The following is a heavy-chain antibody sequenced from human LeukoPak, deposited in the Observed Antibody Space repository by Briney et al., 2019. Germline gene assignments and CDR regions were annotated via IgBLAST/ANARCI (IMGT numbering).Heavy chain of an antibody. CDR2: IYYSGST. CDR1: GGSISSSSYY. D-gene: IGHD1-1*01. J-gene: IGHJ4*02. CDR3: ARNFNWNDGWDFDY. Sequence: PSETLSLTCTVSGGSISSSSYYWGWIRQPPGKGLEWIGSIYYSGSTYYNPSLKSRVTISVDTSKNQFSLKLSSVTAADTAVYYCARNFNWNDGWDFDYWGQGTLVTVSS. V-gene: IGHV4-39*07.